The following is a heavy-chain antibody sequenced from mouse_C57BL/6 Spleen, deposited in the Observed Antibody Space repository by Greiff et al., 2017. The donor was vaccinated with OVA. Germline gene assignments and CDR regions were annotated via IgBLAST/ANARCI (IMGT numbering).Heavy chain of an antibody. Sequence: VQLQQSGPELVKPGASVKISCKASGYAFSSSWMNWVKQRPGKGLEWIGRIYPGDGDTNYNGKFKGKATLTADKSSSTAYMQLSSLTSEDSAVYYCARAGGNYVAYYAMDYWGKGTSVTVSS. J-gene: IGHJ4*01. CDR2: IYPGDGDT. D-gene: IGHD2-1*01. CDR1: GYAFSSSW. CDR3: ARAGGNYVAYYAMDY. V-gene: IGHV1-82*01.